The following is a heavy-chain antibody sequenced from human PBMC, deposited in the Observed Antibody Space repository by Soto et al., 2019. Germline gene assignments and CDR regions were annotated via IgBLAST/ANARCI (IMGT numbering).Heavy chain of an antibody. Sequence: GGSLRLSSAASGFTFSSYAMSWVRQAPGKGLEWVSAISGSGGSTYYADSVKGRFTISRDNSKNTLYLQMNSLRAEDTAVYYCARCCSSTSCYVPRYYMDVWGKGTTVTVSS. CDR1: GFTFSSYA. J-gene: IGHJ6*03. CDR2: ISGSGGST. V-gene: IGHV3-23*01. CDR3: ARCCSSTSCYVPRYYMDV. D-gene: IGHD2-2*01.